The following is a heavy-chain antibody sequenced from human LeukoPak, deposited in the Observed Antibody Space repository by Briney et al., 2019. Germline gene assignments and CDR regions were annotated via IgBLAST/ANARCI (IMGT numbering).Heavy chain of an antibody. V-gene: IGHV4-39*01. CDR1: GGSISSSSYY. CDR2: IYYSGST. J-gene: IGHJ4*02. CDR3: ARVPTVTFFDY. Sequence: ASETLSLTCTVSGGSISSSSYYWGWIRQPPGKGLEWIANIYYSGSTYYNPSLKSRVTISVDTSKNQFSLKLSSVTAADTAVYYCARVPTVTFFDYWGQGTLVTVSS. D-gene: IGHD4-17*01.